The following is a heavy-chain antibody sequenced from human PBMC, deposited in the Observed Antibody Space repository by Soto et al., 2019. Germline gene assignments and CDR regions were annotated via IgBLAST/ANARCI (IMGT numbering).Heavy chain of an antibody. CDR2: INPNSGGT. J-gene: IGHJ6*02. CDR3: VYSSNALNMDF. D-gene: IGHD6-13*01. CDR1: GYAFTGYY. V-gene: IGHV1-2*02. Sequence: ASVKVSCKASGYAFTGYYMHWVRQAPGQGLEWMGWINPNSGGTNYAQKFQGRVTMTRDTSISTAYMELSRLRSDDTAVYYCVYSSNALNMDFWGPGTSVTVSS.